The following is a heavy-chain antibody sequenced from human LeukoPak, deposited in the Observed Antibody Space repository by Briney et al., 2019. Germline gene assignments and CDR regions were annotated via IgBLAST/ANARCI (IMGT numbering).Heavy chain of an antibody. V-gene: IGHV5-51*01. J-gene: IGHJ4*02. CDR1: GYSFSNYW. Sequence: GESLKISCKGSGYSFSNYWIGWVRQMPGRGLEWMGIIYPSDSDTRYSPSFQGQVTISADKSISTAYLQWSSLKASDTAMYYCARGTSREFDYWGQGTLVTVSS. D-gene: IGHD1-14*01. CDR2: IYPSDSDT. CDR3: ARGTSREFDY.